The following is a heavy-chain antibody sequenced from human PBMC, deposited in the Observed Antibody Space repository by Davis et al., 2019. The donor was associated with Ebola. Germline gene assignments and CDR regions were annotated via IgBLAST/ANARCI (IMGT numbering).Heavy chain of an antibody. V-gene: IGHV5-51*01. Sequence: GESLNISCKVSGYSFTTYWVGWLRQMPGKGLEWIGIIYPCDSDTRYSPSFQGQVTISADKSITTAYLQWSSLKASDTAMYYCARPMTSRSAAAFDIWGQGTMVTVSS. D-gene: IGHD3-3*01. CDR1: GYSFTTYW. J-gene: IGHJ3*02. CDR3: ARPMTSRSAAAFDI. CDR2: IYPCDSDT.